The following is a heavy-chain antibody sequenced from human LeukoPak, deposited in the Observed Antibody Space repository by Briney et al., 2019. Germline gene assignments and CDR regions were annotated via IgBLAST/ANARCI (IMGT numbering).Heavy chain of an antibody. Sequence: GGSLRLSCAACGFSFSSYAMNWVRQAPGKGLEWVSSITSSSDIYYADSVKGRFTISRDNAKNSLYLEMNSLGAEDTAVYYCARQFGGSYGYWGQGTLVTVSS. CDR3: ARQFGGSYGY. V-gene: IGHV3-21*01. CDR1: GFSFSSYA. J-gene: IGHJ4*02. D-gene: IGHD1-26*01. CDR2: ITSSSDI.